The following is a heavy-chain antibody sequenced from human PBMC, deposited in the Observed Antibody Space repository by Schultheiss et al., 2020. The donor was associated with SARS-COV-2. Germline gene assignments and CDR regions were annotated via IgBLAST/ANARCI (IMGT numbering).Heavy chain of an antibody. D-gene: IGHD2-2*01. Sequence: SETLSLTCTVSGGSISSSSYYWNWIRQPPGKGLEWIGEINHSGSTNYNPSLKSRVTISVDTSKNQFSLKLSSVTAADTAVYYCASTLGPYCSSTSCYDRGDVWGKGTTVTVSS. CDR3: ASTLGPYCSSTSCYDRGDV. CDR1: GGSISSSSYY. J-gene: IGHJ6*04. V-gene: IGHV4-39*07. CDR2: INHSGST.